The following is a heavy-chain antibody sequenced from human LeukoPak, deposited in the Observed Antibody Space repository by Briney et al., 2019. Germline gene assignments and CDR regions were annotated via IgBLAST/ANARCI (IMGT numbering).Heavy chain of an antibody. Sequence: GGSLRLSCAASGFSFSVYYMHWVRQAPGKGLVWVSLISGDGGSTYYADSVKGRFTISRDNSKNSLYLQMNSLRTEDTALYYCGKGGGPHRSGYWSAHGMDVWGQGTSVTVSS. J-gene: IGHJ6*02. CDR1: GFSFSVYY. V-gene: IGHV3-43*02. D-gene: IGHD3-22*01. CDR2: ISGDGGST. CDR3: GKGGGPHRSGYWSAHGMDV.